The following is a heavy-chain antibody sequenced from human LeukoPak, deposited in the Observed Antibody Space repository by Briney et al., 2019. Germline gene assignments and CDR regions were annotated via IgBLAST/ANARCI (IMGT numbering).Heavy chain of an antibody. CDR1: GGSVSIYY. CDR2: IYTSESP. J-gene: IGHJ2*01. CDR3: ARVSSSWYQDWYFDL. V-gene: IGHV4-4*07. Sequence: PSETLSLTCTVSGGSVSIYYWSWIRQPPGKGLEWIGRIYTSESPTYNPSLKSRVTMSLDTSKNQFSLKLSSVTAADTAVYYCARVSSSWYQDWYFDLWGRGTLVTVSS. D-gene: IGHD6-13*01.